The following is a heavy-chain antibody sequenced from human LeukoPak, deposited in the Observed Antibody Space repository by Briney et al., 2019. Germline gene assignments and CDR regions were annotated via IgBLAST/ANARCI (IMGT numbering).Heavy chain of an antibody. CDR2: IQPADSQT. V-gene: IGHV5-51*01. J-gene: IGHJ3*02. CDR1: GYRFTTYW. D-gene: IGHD1-1*01. Sequence: GESLKISCMGSGYRFTTYWIDWVRQVPGKGLEWMGLIQPADSQTRYNPSFQGQVTLSDDKSINTAYLQWSSLRPSDTAIYYCARRLRTGGFGIWGQGTEVTVSS. CDR3: ARRLRTGGFGI.